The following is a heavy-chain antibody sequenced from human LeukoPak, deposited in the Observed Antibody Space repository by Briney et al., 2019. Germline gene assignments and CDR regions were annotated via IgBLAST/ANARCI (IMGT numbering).Heavy chain of an antibody. CDR2: IYYSGTT. J-gene: IGHJ4*02. CDR1: GASISSSSYY. D-gene: IGHD3-10*01. V-gene: IGHV4-39*01. CDR3: ARRSRQGSGSWNFGY. Sequence: SETLSLTCTVSGASISSSSYYWGWIRQPPGKGLEWIGTIYYSGTTYYKPSLNSRVTISVDTSRNQFSLKLSSVTAADTAVYYCARRSRQGSGSWNFGYWGQGTLVTVSS.